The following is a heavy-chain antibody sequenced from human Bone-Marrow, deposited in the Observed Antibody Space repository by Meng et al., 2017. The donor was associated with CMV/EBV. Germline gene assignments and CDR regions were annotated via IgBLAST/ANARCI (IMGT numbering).Heavy chain of an antibody. CDR3: ARDSSHMAAPATLLEY. Sequence: SETLSLTCTVSGYSISSGYYWGWIRQPPGKGLEWIGSIYHSGSTYYNPSLKSRVTISVDTSQNQFSLKLSSVNAADTAVYYCARDSSHMAAPATLLEYRGQGTLVTVSS. V-gene: IGHV4-38-2*02. CDR1: GYSISSGYY. J-gene: IGHJ4*02. D-gene: IGHD6-13*01. CDR2: IYHSGST.